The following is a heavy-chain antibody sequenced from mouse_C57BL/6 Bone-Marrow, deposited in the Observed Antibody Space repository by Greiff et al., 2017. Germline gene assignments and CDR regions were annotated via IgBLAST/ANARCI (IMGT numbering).Heavy chain of an antibody. Sequence: VQLQESGPELVKPGASVKLSCKASGYTFTSYVINWVKQRPGQGLAWIGWIDPRDGSTKYNEKFKGKATLTVDTSSSTAYMELPSLTSEDSAVYFCARVRGAYWGQGTLVTVSA. CDR1: GYTFTSYV. CDR2: IDPRDGST. V-gene: IGHV1-85*01. J-gene: IGHJ3*01. D-gene: IGHD1-1*01. CDR3: ARVRGAY.